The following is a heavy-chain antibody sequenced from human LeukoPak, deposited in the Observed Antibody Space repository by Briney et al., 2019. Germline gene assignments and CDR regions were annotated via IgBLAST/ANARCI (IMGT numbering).Heavy chain of an antibody. CDR1: GGSISSYY. J-gene: IGHJ4*02. Sequence: SETLSLTCTVSGGSISSYYWSWTRNPPGKGLGGIGYIYYSGSTNYNPSLKSRVTISVDTSKNQFSLKLSSVTAADTAVYYCARTSYSYPLDYWGQGTLVTVSS. D-gene: IGHD3-16*02. V-gene: IGHV4-59*01. CDR3: ARTSYSYPLDY. CDR2: IYYSGST.